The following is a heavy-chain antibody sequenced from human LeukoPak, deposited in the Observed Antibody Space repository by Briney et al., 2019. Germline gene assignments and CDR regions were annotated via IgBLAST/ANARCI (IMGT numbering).Heavy chain of an antibody. J-gene: IGHJ5*02. CDR1: GGSFSGYY. Sequence: SETLSLTCAVYGGSFSGYYWSWIRQPPGKGLEWIGEINHSGSTNYNPSLKSRVTISVGTSKNQFSLKLSSVTAADTAVYYCARGVWNYDYVWGTFGFDPWGQGTLVTVSS. D-gene: IGHD3-16*01. CDR3: ARGVWNYDYVWGTFGFDP. V-gene: IGHV4-34*01. CDR2: INHSGST.